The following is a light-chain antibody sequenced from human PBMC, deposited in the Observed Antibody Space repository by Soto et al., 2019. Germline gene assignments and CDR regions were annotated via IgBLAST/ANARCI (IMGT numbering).Light chain of an antibody. CDR2: STN. J-gene: IGLJ2*01. CDR1: NSNIGSNT. CDR3: ASWDDSLNGPV. V-gene: IGLV1-44*01. Sequence: QSVLTQPPSASGTPGQRVTMSCSGSNSNIGSNTVNWYQHLPGTAPKLLFYSTNQRPSGVPDRFSASKSGSSASLAISGLQSEDEADYYCASWDDSLNGPVFGGGTKLTVL.